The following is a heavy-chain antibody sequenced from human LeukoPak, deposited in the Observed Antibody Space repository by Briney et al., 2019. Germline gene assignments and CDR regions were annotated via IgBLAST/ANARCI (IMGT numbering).Heavy chain of an antibody. D-gene: IGHD2-2*02. V-gene: IGHV1-8*03. CDR2: MNPNSGNT. CDR1: GYTFTSYD. CDR3: ARGRGYCSSTSCYTSWFDP. Sequence: ASVKVSCKASGYTFTSYDINWVRQAPGQGVEWMGWMNPNSGNTGYAQKFQGRVTITRNTSISTAYMELSSLRSEDTAVYYCARGRGYCSSTSCYTSWFDPWGQGTLVTVSS. J-gene: IGHJ5*02.